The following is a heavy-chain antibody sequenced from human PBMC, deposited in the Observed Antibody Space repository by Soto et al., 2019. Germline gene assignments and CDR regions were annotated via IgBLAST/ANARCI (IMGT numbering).Heavy chain of an antibody. V-gene: IGHV3-33*06. CDR2: IWYDGSNK. CDR1: GFTFSTYG. Sequence: QVQLVESGGGVVQPGRSLRLSCAASGFTFSTYGMHWVRQAPGKGLEWVALIWYDGSNKYYADSVKGRFTISRDNSKNSLYLQMHSLRAEDTAIYYCAKSYNSGWFSGHWFDPWGQGTLVTVSS. J-gene: IGHJ5*02. CDR3: AKSYNSGWFSGHWFDP. D-gene: IGHD6-19*01.